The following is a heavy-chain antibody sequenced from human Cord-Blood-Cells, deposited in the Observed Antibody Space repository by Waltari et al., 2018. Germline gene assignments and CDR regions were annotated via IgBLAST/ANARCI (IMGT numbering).Heavy chain of an antibody. CDR3: ARPRGSYYAFDI. Sequence: QLQLQESGPGLVTPSETLSLTCTVSGGSISSSSYYWGWIRQPPGKGLEWIGSIYYSGSTYYNPSLKSRVTISVDTSKNQFSLKLSSVTAADTAVYYCARPRGSYYAFDIWGQGTMVTVSS. D-gene: IGHD1-26*01. CDR1: GGSISSSSYY. V-gene: IGHV4-39*01. CDR2: IYYSGST. J-gene: IGHJ3*02.